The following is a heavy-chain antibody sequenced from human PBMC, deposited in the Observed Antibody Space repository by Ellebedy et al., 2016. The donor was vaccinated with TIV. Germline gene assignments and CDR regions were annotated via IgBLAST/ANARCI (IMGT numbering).Heavy chain of an antibody. CDR1: GFTFSSYW. CDR2: IKQDGGET. J-gene: IGHJ4*02. Sequence: GGSLRLSCAASGFTFSSYWMSWVRQAPGKGLEWVANIKQDGGETYYVDSLRGRFTISRDNARNSLYLQMSSLRVEDTAVYYCARDGGSGSYWEGFDYWGQGTLVTVSS. D-gene: IGHD3-10*01. CDR3: ARDGGSGSYWEGFDY. V-gene: IGHV3-7*01.